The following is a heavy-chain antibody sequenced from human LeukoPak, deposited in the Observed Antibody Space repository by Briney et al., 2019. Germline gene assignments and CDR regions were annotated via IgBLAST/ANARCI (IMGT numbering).Heavy chain of an antibody. J-gene: IGHJ4*02. CDR2: ISGSGGST. CDR1: GFTFSTYA. V-gene: IGHV3-23*01. D-gene: IGHD5-12*01. Sequence: QPGGSLRLSCAASGFTFSTYAMSWVRQAPGKGLEWVSTISGSGGSTYYAGSVKGRFTISRDNSKNTLYLQMHSLRAEDTAVYYCAKRGFLDSWGRGTLVTVSS. CDR3: AKRGFLDS.